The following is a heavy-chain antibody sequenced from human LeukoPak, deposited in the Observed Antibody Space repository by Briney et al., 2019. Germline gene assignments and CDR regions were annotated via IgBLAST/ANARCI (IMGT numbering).Heavy chain of an antibody. CDR1: GGTFSSYA. CDR3: ATGSYYYYYMDV. D-gene: IGHD1-14*01. CDR2: IIPIFGTA. J-gene: IGHJ6*03. Sequence: GASVKVSCKASGGTFSSYAISWVRQAPGQGLEWMGGIIPIFGTANYAQKLQGRVTMTTDTSTSTAYMELRSLRSDDTAVYYCATGSYYYYYMDVWGKGTTVTVSS. V-gene: IGHV1-69*05.